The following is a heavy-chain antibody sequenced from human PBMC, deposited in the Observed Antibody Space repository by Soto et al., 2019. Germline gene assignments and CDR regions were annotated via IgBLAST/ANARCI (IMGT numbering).Heavy chain of an antibody. Sequence: SVKVSCKASGGTFSSYAISWVRQAPGQGLEWMGGIIPIFGTANYAQKFQGRVTITADKSTSTAYMELSSLRSEDTAVYYCARVCITGVRGVHSNWLDPWGQGTLVTVSS. J-gene: IGHJ5*02. D-gene: IGHD3-10*01. CDR3: ARVCITGVRGVHSNWLDP. CDR1: GGTFSSYA. CDR2: IIPIFGTA. V-gene: IGHV1-69*06.